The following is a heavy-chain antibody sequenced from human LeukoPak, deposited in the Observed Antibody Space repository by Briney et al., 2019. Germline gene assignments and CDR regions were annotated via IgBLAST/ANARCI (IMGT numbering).Heavy chain of an antibody. D-gene: IGHD6-6*01. V-gene: IGHV3-30-3*01. CDR1: GFTFRSYA. J-gene: IGHJ4*02. CDR3: ARAKQLALFGY. CDR2: ISYDGNNK. Sequence: PGGSLRLSCTASGFTFRSYAMSWVRQAPGKGLEWVAVISYDGNNKYYADSVKGRFTISRDNSKNTMYLQMNSLKPEDTAVYYCARAKQLALFGYWGQGTLVTVSS.